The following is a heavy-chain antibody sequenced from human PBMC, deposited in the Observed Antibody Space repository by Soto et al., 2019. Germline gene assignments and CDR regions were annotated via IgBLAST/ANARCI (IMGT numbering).Heavy chain of an antibody. CDR1: GGTFSCYA. Sequence: QVQLVQSGAEVKKPGSSVKVSCKASGGTFSCYAISWVRQAPGQGLEWMGGIIPIFGTANYAQKFQGRVTITADESTSTAYMELSSLRSEDTAVYYCARVGLERPFYYYYYGMDVWGQGTTVTVSS. CDR3: ARVGLERPFYYYYYGMDV. J-gene: IGHJ6*02. CDR2: IIPIFGTA. V-gene: IGHV1-69*12. D-gene: IGHD1-1*01.